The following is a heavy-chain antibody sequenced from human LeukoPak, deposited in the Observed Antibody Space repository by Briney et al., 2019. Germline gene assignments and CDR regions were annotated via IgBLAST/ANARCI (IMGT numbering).Heavy chain of an antibody. D-gene: IGHD2-15*01. Sequence: GGSLKLSCAASGFTFSSHWMSWVRQAPGKGLEWVANINQDGSEKYYMDSVKGRFTISRDNAKNSLYLQMNSLGAEDTAIYYCARDHVVDGLVFDYWGQGTLVTVSS. J-gene: IGHJ4*02. CDR3: ARDHVVDGLVFDY. CDR2: INQDGSEK. V-gene: IGHV3-7*01. CDR1: GFTFSSHW.